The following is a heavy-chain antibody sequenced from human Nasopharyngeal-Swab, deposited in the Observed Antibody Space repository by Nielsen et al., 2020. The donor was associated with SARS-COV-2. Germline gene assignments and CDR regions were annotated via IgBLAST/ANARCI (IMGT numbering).Heavy chain of an antibody. J-gene: IGHJ4*02. D-gene: IGHD2-2*01. CDR3: AKEYCSSTSCYGGGALDY. V-gene: IGHV3-9*01. CDR1: GFTFDDYA. Sequence: SLKISCAASGFTFDDYAMHWVRQAPGKGLEWVSGISWNSGRIGYADSVKGRFTISRDNAKNSLYLQMNSLRAEDTALYYCAKEYCSSTSCYGGGALDYWGQGTLVTVSS. CDR2: ISWNSGRI.